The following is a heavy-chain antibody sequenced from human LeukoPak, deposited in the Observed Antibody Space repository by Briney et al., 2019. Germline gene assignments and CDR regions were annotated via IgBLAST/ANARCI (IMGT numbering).Heavy chain of an antibody. CDR2: IIPIFGTA. CDR1: DSRKSGYA. V-gene: IGHV1-69*06. CDR3: AVLPRGQYYYGSGSYYNFDY. Sequence: CSQELSFTSDDSRKSGYAGSRVGHGAGRILKRKRGIIPIFGTANYAQKFQGRVTITADKSTSTAYMELSSLRSEDTAVYYCAVLPRGQYYYGSGSYYNFDYWGQGTLVTVSS. J-gene: IGHJ4*02. D-gene: IGHD3-10*01.